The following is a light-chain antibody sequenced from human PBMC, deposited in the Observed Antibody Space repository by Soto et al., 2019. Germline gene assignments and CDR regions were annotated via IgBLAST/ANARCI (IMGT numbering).Light chain of an antibody. J-gene: IGKJ2*01. V-gene: IGKV1-17*03. CDR3: LQHNAYPFT. Sequence: DIQMTQSPSAMSASVGDRVTITCRASQGIRNYLAWFQQKHGQGPKRLIYGASNLQSGVPPRFSGSGSETEFTLTISNLQPEDIATYYCLQHNAYPFTFGQGTKLEIK. CDR2: GAS. CDR1: QGIRNY.